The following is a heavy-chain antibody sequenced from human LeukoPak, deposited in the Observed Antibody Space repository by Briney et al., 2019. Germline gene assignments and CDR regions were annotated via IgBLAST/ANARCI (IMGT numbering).Heavy chain of an antibody. D-gene: IGHD5/OR15-5a*01. CDR1: GGSLSCYY. J-gene: IGHJ1*01. CDR2: IYCSGST. Sequence: SETLSLTCAVYGGSLSCYYWSWIRQPPEKGLEWIGEIYCSGSTNYNPSLKSRVTISVDTSKNQFSLKLSSVTAADTAVYYCARDNARGGSFSDYLRYFQHWGQGTLVTVSS. CDR3: ARDNARGGSFSDYLRYFQH. V-gene: IGHV4-34*01.